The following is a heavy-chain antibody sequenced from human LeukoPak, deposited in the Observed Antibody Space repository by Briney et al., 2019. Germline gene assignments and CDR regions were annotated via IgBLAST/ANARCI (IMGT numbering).Heavy chain of an antibody. CDR1: GGSISSGSYY. Sequence: PSQTLSLTCTVSGGSISSGSYYWSWIRQPAGKGLEWIGRIYTSGSTNYNPSLKSRVTISVDTSKNQFSLKLSSVTAADTAVYYCARAGGRLRYCSSTSCPPYFDYWGQGTLVTVSS. J-gene: IGHJ4*02. V-gene: IGHV4-61*02. CDR3: ARAGGRLRYCSSTSCPPYFDY. CDR2: IYTSGST. D-gene: IGHD2-2*01.